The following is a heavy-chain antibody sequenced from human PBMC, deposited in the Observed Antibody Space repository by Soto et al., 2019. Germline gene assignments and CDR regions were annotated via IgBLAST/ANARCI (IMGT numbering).Heavy chain of an antibody. CDR3: ARRMSPDYYYYYGMDV. J-gene: IGHJ6*02. CDR2: IYYSGST. V-gene: IGHV4-59*08. Sequence: SETLSLTCTVSGGSISSYYLSWIRQPPGKGLEWIGYIYYSGSTNYNPSLKSRVTISVDTSKNQFSLKLSSVTAADTAVYYCARRMSPDYYYYYGMDVWGQGTTVTVS. CDR1: GGSISSYY.